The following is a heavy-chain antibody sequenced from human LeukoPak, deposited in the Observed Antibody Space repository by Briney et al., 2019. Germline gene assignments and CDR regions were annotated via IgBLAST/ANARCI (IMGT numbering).Heavy chain of an antibody. CDR3: ARDGPDYGDYVNFDY. CDR2: ISDYNGKT. D-gene: IGHD4-17*01. Sequence: ASVKVSCKASGYTFTSYGISWVRQAPGQGLEWMGWISDYNGKTNYAQKLQGRVTMTTDTSTSTAYMELRSLRSDDTAVYYCARDGPDYGDYVNFDYWGQGTLVTVSS. J-gene: IGHJ4*02. CDR1: GYTFTSYG. V-gene: IGHV1-18*04.